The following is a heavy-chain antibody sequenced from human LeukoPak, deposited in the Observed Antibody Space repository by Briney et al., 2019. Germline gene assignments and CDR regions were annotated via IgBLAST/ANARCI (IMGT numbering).Heavy chain of an antibody. V-gene: IGHV3-64*01. CDR3: ARGFRYYGSGIDY. D-gene: IGHD3-10*01. Sequence: GESLTLSCAASGFTFREYSMHWVRQAPGKGLEYVSAISTNGGSTYYANSVKGRFTISRDDPKNTLDLQMGSLRPEDMAVYYCARGFRYYGSGIDYWGQGTLVTVSS. J-gene: IGHJ4*02. CDR1: GFTFREYS. CDR2: ISTNGGST.